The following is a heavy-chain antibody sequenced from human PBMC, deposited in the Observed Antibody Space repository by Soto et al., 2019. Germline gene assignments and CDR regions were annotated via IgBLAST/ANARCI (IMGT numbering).Heavy chain of an antibody. J-gene: IGHJ4*02. Sequence: QVQLVQSGAEVKKPGSSVKVSCKTSGGTFSNYAISWVRQAPGQGLEWMGGIIPIFGTANYAQKFQGRVTITADKSTTTTYMELSSLRSEDTAVYYCARAYYYDRSGYPDYWGQGTLVTVSS. CDR3: ARAYYYDRSGYPDY. CDR2: IIPIFGTA. D-gene: IGHD3-22*01. V-gene: IGHV1-69*06. CDR1: GGTFSNYA.